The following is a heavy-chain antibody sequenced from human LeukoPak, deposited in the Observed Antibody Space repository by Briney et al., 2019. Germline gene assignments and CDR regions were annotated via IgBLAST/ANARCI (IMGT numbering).Heavy chain of an antibody. V-gene: IGHV4-59*01. CDR1: GDSISSYY. CDR3: ARVRYYDILTGYYGDGYFDY. Sequence: KPSETLSLTCTVSGDSISSYYWSWIRQPPGKGLEWIGYIYYTRSDNYNPSLKRRVTISVDTSKNQFSLKLSSVTAADTAVYYCARVRYYDILTGYYGDGYFDYWGQGTLVTVSS. CDR2: IYYTRSD. J-gene: IGHJ4*02. D-gene: IGHD3-9*01.